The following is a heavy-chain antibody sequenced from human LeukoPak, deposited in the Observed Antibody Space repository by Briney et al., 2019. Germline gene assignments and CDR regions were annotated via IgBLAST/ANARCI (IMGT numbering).Heavy chain of an antibody. CDR2: IKQDGSEK. CDR1: GFTFSSYW. Sequence: GGSLRLSCAASGFTFSSYWMSWVRQAPGKGLEWVANIKQDGSEKYYVDSVKGRFTISRDNAKNSLHLQMNSLRAEDTAVYYCARDIVVVPAAIYYFDYWGQGTLVTVSS. D-gene: IGHD2-2*02. V-gene: IGHV3-7*01. J-gene: IGHJ4*02. CDR3: ARDIVVVPAAIYYFDY.